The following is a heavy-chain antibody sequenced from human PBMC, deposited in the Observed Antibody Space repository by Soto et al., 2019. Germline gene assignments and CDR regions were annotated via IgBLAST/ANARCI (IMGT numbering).Heavy chain of an antibody. Sequence: ASVKVSCKASGYTFTSYYMHWARQAPGQGLEWMGIINPNGGSTSYAQKFQGRVTMTRDTSTSTVYMELSSLRSEDTAVYYCARDRRRYSSSWYFGTGPWGQGTLVTVSS. D-gene: IGHD6-13*01. V-gene: IGHV1-46*03. CDR1: GYTFTSYY. J-gene: IGHJ5*02. CDR3: ARDRRRYSSSWYFGTGP. CDR2: INPNGGST.